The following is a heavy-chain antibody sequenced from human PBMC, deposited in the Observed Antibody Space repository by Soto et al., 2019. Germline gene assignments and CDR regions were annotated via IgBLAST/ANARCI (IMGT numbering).Heavy chain of an antibody. V-gene: IGHV3-48*02. Sequence: EVQLVESWVGLVQPGGSLRLSCAASGFTFSSYSMNWVRQSPGKGLEWVSYISSSSSTIYYADSVKGRFTISRDNAKNSLNLQMNSLRDEDTAVYYCARVDAFDIWGQGTMVNVS. CDR1: GFTFSSYS. CDR2: ISSSSSTI. J-gene: IGHJ3*02. CDR3: ARVDAFDI.